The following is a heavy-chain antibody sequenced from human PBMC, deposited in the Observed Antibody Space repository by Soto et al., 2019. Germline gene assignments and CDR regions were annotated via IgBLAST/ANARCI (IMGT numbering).Heavy chain of an antibody. CDR3: ARHQSHSSSYVDP. V-gene: IGHV4-39*01. J-gene: IGHJ5*02. CDR2: IYYSGST. Sequence: PSDTLSLTCTVSGGSISSSSYYWVWIRQPPGKGLEWIGSIYYSGSTYYNPSLKSRVTISVDTSKNQFSLKLSSVTAADTAVYYCARHQSHSSSYVDPWGQGTLVSVSS. CDR1: GGSISSSSYY. D-gene: IGHD6-13*01.